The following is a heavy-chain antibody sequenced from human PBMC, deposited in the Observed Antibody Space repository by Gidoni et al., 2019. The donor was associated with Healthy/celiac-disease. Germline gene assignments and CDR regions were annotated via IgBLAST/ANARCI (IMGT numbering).Heavy chain of an antibody. Sequence: QVQLQQSGPGLVKPSQTLSLTCAISGASVSLNSAAWNWIRRSPSRGLEWLGRTSYRSKWYNDYAISVKSRRIINPDTSKNQISLQLNSVTPEDTAVYYCARDHRSGGGGNWFDPWGQGTLVTVSS. CDR1: GASVSLNSAA. CDR2: TSYRSKWYN. D-gene: IGHD3-22*01. V-gene: IGHV6-1*01. J-gene: IGHJ5*02. CDR3: ARDHRSGGGGNWFDP.